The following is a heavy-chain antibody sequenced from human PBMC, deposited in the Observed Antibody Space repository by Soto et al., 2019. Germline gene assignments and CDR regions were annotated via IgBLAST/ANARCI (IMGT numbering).Heavy chain of an antibody. Sequence: EVQLVESGGGLVQPGGSLRLSCVASGFDFNRYSRNWVRQAPGKGLEWISYINSGSTSVFYADSVRGRFTISRDNAKNSLYLQMNSLRAEDTAVYCCTSSTSPDAYWGQGTLVTVSS. CDR2: INSGSTSV. CDR1: GFDFNRYS. V-gene: IGHV3-48*04. J-gene: IGHJ4*02. CDR3: TSSTSPDAY. D-gene: IGHD2-2*01.